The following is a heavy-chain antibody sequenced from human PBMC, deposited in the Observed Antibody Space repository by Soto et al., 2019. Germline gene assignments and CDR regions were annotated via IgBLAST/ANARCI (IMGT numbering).Heavy chain of an antibody. CDR1: EFTFTSYA. CDR3: AKDVCGSGTFCHFDY. CDR2: VGSDGGST. V-gene: IGHV3-23*01. D-gene: IGHD3-10*01. Sequence: EVQLLESGGGLVQPGGSLRLSCAASEFTFTSYAMSWVRQAPGKGLEWVSAVGSDGGSTYYEDSVRGRFTVSRDNSQNTLYLQMNTLRAEDTAVYYCAKDVCGSGTFCHFDYWGQGTLVTVSS. J-gene: IGHJ4*02.